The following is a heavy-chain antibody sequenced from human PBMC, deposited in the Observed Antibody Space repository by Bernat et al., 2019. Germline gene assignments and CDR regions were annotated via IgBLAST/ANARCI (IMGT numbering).Heavy chain of an antibody. CDR2: IYYGGST. D-gene: IGHD2-15*01. Sequence: QLQLQESGPGLVKPSETPSLTCTVPGGSISSSSYYWGWIRQPPGKGLEWIGSIYYGGSTYYHPSLKSRVTMAVDAYKNQFYLKLSSVTAAEAAVYYCARRDCSGGSCRLYFDYWGQGTLVTVSS. V-gene: IGHV4-39*01. CDR1: GGSISSSSYY. J-gene: IGHJ4*02. CDR3: ARRDCSGGSCRLYFDY.